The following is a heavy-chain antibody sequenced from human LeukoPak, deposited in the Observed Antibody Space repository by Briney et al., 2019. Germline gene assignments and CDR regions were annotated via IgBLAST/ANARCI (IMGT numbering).Heavy chain of an antibody. D-gene: IGHD3-22*01. CDR2: IRSKADSYAT. J-gene: IGHJ4*02. Sequence: PGGSLRLSXAASGFTFSGSAMHWVRQASGKGLEWVGRIRSKADSYATAYAASVKGRFTISRDDSKNTAYLQMNSLKTEDTAVYYCTRRHYYDSSGYLDYWGQGTLVTVSS. V-gene: IGHV3-73*01. CDR1: GFTFSGSA. CDR3: TRRHYYDSSGYLDY.